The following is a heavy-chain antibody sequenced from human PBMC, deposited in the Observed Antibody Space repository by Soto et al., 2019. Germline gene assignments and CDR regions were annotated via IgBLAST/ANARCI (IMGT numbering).Heavy chain of an antibody. J-gene: IGHJ5*02. CDR3: ARDRLDFWSGYGSLSWFDP. CDR2: ISAYNGNT. CDR1: GYTFTSYG. V-gene: IGHV1-18*01. D-gene: IGHD3-3*01. Sequence: ASVKVSCKASGYTFTSYGISWVRQAPGQGLEWMGWISAYNGNTNYAQKLQGRVTMTTDTSTSTAYMELRSLRSDDTAVYYCARDRLDFWSGYGSLSWFDPWGQGTLVTVSS.